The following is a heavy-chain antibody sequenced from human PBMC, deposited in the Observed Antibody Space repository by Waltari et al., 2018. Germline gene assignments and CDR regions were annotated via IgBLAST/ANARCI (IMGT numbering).Heavy chain of an antibody. CDR2: IYHNGNA. CDR3: ARHWIVVRGIVLPDP. J-gene: IGHJ5*02. D-gene: IGHD3-10*01. Sequence: QVQLQESGPGLVKPTETLSLTCTVTGDSDSRGSDYWGWIRQSPGKGLEWIGYIYHNGNANYSPSLRSRVTMSVDTSKNQFSLSLRSVTAADTALYYCARHWIVVRGIVLPDPWGQGTLVTVSS. CDR1: GDSDSRGSDY. V-gene: IGHV4-61*01.